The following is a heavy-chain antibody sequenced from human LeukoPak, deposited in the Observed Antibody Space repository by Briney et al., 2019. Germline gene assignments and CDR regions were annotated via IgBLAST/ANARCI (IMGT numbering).Heavy chain of an antibody. D-gene: IGHD3/OR15-3a*01. V-gene: IGHV1-46*01. CDR1: GYTFSSYY. Sequence: ASVKVSCKASGYTFSSYYIRWVRQAPGQELEWMGIINPSDGSTSSAQKFQGRVTMTRDTSTSTVYMELSSLRSEDTAVYYCARGYPMDWNYFDYWGQGMLVTVSS. CDR3: ARGYPMDWNYFDY. CDR2: INPSDGST. J-gene: IGHJ4*02.